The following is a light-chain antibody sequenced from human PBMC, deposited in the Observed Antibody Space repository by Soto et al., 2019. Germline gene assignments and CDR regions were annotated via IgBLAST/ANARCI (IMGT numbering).Light chain of an antibody. V-gene: IGKV1-5*01. J-gene: IGKJ1*01. Sequence: DIQMTQSPSTLSASVGDRVTITCRASQSISSWLAWYQQKPGKAPKLLIYDASSLESGVPSRFSGSGSGTDFTLTTSDLEPADFGLYYCQQRLNWPPNFGQGTKVDIK. CDR1: QSISSW. CDR2: DAS. CDR3: QQRLNWPPN.